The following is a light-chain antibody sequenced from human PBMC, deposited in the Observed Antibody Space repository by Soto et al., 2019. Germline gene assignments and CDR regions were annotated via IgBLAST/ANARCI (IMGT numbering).Light chain of an antibody. Sequence: SYELTQAPSVSVSPGQTASITCSGDKLGDKYTCWYQQKPGQSPVLVIDQDSKRPSGSPERFSGSNSGNTATLTISGTQAMDEADYYCQAWDSTGVFGGGTKLTVL. V-gene: IGLV3-1*01. CDR1: KLGDKY. J-gene: IGLJ3*02. CDR2: QDS. CDR3: QAWDSTGV.